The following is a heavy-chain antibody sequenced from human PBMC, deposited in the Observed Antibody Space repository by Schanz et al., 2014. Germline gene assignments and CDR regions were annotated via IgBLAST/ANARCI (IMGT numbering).Heavy chain of an antibody. V-gene: IGHV3-23*04. CDR3: AKKVPAYNPFDS. J-gene: IGHJ4*02. Sequence: EAHLVESGGGLVKPGGSLTLSCAASGFIFGSSVMAWVRQAPGKGLEWVSGITGASDHIDYAESVKGRFTISRDNSKNTLYLQMDSLRAEDTAVYFCAKKVPAYNPFDSWGQGTLVTVSS. CDR1: GFIFGSSV. D-gene: IGHD1-1*01. CDR2: ITGASDHI.